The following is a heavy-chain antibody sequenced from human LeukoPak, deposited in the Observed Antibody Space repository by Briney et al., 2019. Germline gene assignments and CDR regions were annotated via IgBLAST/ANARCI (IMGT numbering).Heavy chain of an antibody. V-gene: IGHV3-30*18. Sequence: GGSLRLSCAASGFTFSSYGMHWVRQAPGKGLEWVAVISYDGSNKYYADSVKGRFTISRDNSKNTLYLQMNSLRAEDTAVYYCAKGDTAMVAYWGQGTLVTVSS. CDR1: GFTFSSYG. CDR3: AKGDTAMVAY. D-gene: IGHD5-18*01. CDR2: ISYDGSNK. J-gene: IGHJ4*02.